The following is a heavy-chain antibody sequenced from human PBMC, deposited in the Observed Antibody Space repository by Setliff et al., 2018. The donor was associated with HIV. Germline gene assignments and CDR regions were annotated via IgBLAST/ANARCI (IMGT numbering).Heavy chain of an antibody. CDR1: GASFSGYY. CDR2: INLSRST. J-gene: IGHJ4*03. Sequence: SETLSLTCAVYGASFSGYYWSWIRQPPGKGLEWIGEINLSRSTDYNPSLKSRVTISVDTSKNQFSLRLSSVTAGDTAVYFCAKSSPSIGYISDHWGQGTMVTVSS. D-gene: IGHD5-12*01. V-gene: IGHV4-34*01. CDR3: AKSSPSIGYISDH.